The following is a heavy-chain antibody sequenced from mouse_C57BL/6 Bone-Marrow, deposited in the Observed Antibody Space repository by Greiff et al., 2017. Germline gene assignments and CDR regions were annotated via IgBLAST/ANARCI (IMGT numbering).Heavy chain of an antibody. J-gene: IGHJ1*03. CDR3: ASGYYYVSPLYFDV. Sequence: VQLQQSGPELVKPGASVKISCKASGYSFTDYNMNWVKQSNGKSLEWIGVINPNYGNTSYNQKFKGKATLTVDQSSSTAYMQHNSLTSEDSAVYYCASGYYYVSPLYFDVWGTGTTVTVSS. D-gene: IGHD1-1*01. CDR1: GYSFTDYN. V-gene: IGHV1-39*01. CDR2: INPNYGNT.